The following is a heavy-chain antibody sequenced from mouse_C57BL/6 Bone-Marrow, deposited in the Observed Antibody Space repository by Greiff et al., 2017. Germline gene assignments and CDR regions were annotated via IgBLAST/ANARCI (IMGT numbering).Heavy chain of an antibody. CDR2: IDPETGGT. J-gene: IGHJ4*01. Sequence: QVQLKQSGAELVRPGASVTLSCKASGYTFTDYEMHWVKQTPVHGLEWIGAIDPETGGTAYNQKFKGKAILTADKSSSTAYMELRSLTSEDSAVDYCTRGVTNAMDYWGQGTSVTVSS. D-gene: IGHD2-2*01. CDR3: TRGVTNAMDY. CDR1: GYTFTDYE. V-gene: IGHV1-15*01.